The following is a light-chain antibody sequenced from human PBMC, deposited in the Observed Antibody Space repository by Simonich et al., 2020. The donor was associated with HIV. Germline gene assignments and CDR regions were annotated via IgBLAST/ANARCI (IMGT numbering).Light chain of an antibody. V-gene: IGLV3-25*03. CDR1: ALPKQF. CDR3: QSGDSSGTYVV. Sequence: SYELTQPPSVSVSPGQTARITCSGDALPKQFAYWYQQKPGQAPVLVIYKDTERTSGIPERFSGSSSGTTVTLTISGVQAEDEADYHCQSGDSSGTYVVFGGGTKLTVL. CDR2: KDT. J-gene: IGLJ2*01.